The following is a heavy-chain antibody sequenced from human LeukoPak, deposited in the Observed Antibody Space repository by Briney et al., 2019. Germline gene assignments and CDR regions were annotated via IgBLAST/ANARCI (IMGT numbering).Heavy chain of an antibody. V-gene: IGHV4-59*01. Sequence: SETLSLTCTVSGGSISSYSWSWIRQPPGKRLEWIGYVYYSGTTNYNPSLRSRVTVSVDTSKNQFSLKLNSVTAADTAVYYCAREEYGDYVGYWGQGTLVTVAS. CDR3: AREEYGDYVGY. CDR1: GGSISSYS. CDR2: VYYSGTT. D-gene: IGHD4-17*01. J-gene: IGHJ4*02.